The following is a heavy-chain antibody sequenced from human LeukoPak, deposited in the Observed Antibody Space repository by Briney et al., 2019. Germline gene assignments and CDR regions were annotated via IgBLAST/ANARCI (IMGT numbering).Heavy chain of an antibody. CDR2: MYYSGAA. CDR1: GGSIGSSSYY. Sequence: SETLSLTCTVSGGSIGSSSYYWGWIRQPPGKGLEWIGSMYYSGAAYFNPSLKSRVTISVDTSKNQFSLKLISVTAADTAVYYCARYIGGSGTYYFDHWGQGTLVTVSS. J-gene: IGHJ4*02. D-gene: IGHD1-26*01. V-gene: IGHV4-39*01. CDR3: ARYIGGSGTYYFDH.